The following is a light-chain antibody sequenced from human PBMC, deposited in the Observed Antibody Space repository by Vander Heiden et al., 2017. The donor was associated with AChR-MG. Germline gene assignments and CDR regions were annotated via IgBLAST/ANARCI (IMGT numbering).Light chain of an antibody. CDR1: QSVSTN. CDR3: QHKGVWT. CDR2: ASS. J-gene: IGKJ1*01. V-gene: IGKV3D-15*01. Sequence: IIMTQSPATLSVAPGERATLSCRASQSVSTNLAWYQQKPGQAPRLLIYASSTRATGLPDRFSVSGSGTDFTLTIARLETEDAAVYYCQHKGVWTFGQGTKVEVK.